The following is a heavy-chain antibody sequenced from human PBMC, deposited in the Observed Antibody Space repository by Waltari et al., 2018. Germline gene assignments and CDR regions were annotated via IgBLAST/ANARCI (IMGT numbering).Heavy chain of an antibody. CDR3: AKGPKWELLPEPYFDY. V-gene: IGHV3-23*01. D-gene: IGHD1-26*01. Sequence: EVQLLESGGGLVQPGGSLRLSCAASGFTFSSYAMSWVRQAPGKGLGWCSAISESGGSTYYADSGKGRFTISRDNSKNTLYLQMNSLRAEDTAVYYCAKGPKWELLPEPYFDYWGQGTLVTVSS. CDR2: ISESGGST. J-gene: IGHJ4*02. CDR1: GFTFSSYA.